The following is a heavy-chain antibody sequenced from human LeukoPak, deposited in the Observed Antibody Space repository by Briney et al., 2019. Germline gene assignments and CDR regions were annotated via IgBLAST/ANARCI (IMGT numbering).Heavy chain of an antibody. CDR1: GYTLTELS. J-gene: IGHJ4*02. CDR3: ARDQSPFRLIAAYPDY. CDR2: FDPEDGET. D-gene: IGHD6-13*01. Sequence: ASVKVSCKVSGYTLTELSMHWVRQVPGKGLEWMGGFDPEDGETIYAQKFQGRVTMTSDTSTNTVYMELSSLRSEDTAVYYCARDQSPFRLIAAYPDYWGLGTLVTVSS. V-gene: IGHV1-24*01.